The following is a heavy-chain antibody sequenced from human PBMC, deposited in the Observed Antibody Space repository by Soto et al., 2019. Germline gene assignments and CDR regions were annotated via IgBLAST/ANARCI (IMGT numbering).Heavy chain of an antibody. V-gene: IGHV3-23*01. CDR1: GFTFSSYA. CDR2: ISGSGGST. Sequence: GGSLRLSCAASGFTFSSYAMSWVRQAPGKGLEWVSAISGSGGSTYYADSVKGRFTISRDNSKNTLYLQMNSLRAEDTAVYYCAKPANTIFGVVIRYGMDVWGQGTTVTVSS. D-gene: IGHD3-3*01. J-gene: IGHJ6*02. CDR3: AKPANTIFGVVIRYGMDV.